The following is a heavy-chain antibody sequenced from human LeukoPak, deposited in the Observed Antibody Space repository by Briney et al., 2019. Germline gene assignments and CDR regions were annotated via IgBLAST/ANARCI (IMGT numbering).Heavy chain of an antibody. CDR3: ARGHYGDYDDY. Sequence: SETLSLTCTVSGGSISSGSYFWSWIRQPAGKGLEWIGEINHSGSTNYNPSLKSRVTISVDTSKNQFSLKLSSVTAADTAVYYCARGHYGDYDDYWGQGTLVTVSS. CDR1: GGSISSGSYF. J-gene: IGHJ4*02. V-gene: IGHV4-61*10. CDR2: INHSGST. D-gene: IGHD4-17*01.